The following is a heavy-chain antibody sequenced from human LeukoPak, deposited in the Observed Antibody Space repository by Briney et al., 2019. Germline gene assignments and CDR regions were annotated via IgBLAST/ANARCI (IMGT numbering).Heavy chain of an antibody. Sequence: PGGSLRLSCAASGFTFSSYAMSWVRQAPGKGLEWASAISGSGGSTYYADSVKGRFTISRDNSKNTLYLQMNSLRAEDTAVYYCAKVGSGGYFFDYWGQGTLVTVSS. J-gene: IGHJ4*02. CDR2: ISGSGGST. V-gene: IGHV3-23*01. D-gene: IGHD4-23*01. CDR3: AKVGSGGYFFDY. CDR1: GFTFSSYA.